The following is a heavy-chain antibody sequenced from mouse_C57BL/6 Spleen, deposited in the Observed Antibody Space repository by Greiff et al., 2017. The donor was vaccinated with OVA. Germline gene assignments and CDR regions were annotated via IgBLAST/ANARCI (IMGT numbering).Heavy chain of an antibody. CDR3: ARRSLEYYAMDD. CDR2: LYPGSGST. Sequence: VQLQQSGPELVKPGASVKISCKASGYTFTDYYINWVKQRPGQGLEWIGWLYPGSGSTEYNEKFKGKATLTVDKSSSTAYMLLSSLTSEDSAVFCCARRSLEYYAMDDWGQGTSVTVSS. CDR1: GYTFTDYY. V-gene: IGHV1-75*01. D-gene: IGHD6-2*01. J-gene: IGHJ4*01.